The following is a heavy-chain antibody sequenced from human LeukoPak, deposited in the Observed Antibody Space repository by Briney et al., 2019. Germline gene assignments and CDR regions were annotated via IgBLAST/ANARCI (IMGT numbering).Heavy chain of an antibody. D-gene: IGHD4-11*01. J-gene: IGHJ4*02. CDR2: ISWNSGSI. V-gene: IGHV3-9*01. CDR1: GFTFDDYA. Sequence: GGSLRLSCAASGFTFDDYAMHWVRQAPGKGLEWVSGISWNSGSIGYADSVKGRFTISRDNAKNSLYLQMNSLRTEDTAVYFCARWGNDYSQFDSWGQGTLVTVS. CDR3: ARWGNDYSQFDS.